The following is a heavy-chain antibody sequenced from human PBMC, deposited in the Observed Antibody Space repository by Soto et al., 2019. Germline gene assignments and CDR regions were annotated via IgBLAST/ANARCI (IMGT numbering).Heavy chain of an antibody. J-gene: IGHJ4*02. CDR2: INAGNGNT. CDR3: ARGTPVCFDY. V-gene: IGHV1-3*01. CDR1: GYTFITYG. Sequence: GASVKVSCKASGYTFITYGISRVRQAPGQGLEWMGWINAGNGNTKYSQKFQGRVTITRDTSASTAYMELSSLRSEDTAVYYCARGTPVCFDYCGQQTLVTVSS.